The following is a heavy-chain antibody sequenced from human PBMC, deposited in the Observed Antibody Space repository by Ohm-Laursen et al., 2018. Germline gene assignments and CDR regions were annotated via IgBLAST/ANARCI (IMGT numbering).Heavy chain of an antibody. D-gene: IGHD3-10*01. Sequence: GSLRLSCAASGFTFSDYYMSWIRQAPGKGLEWVSYISSSGDTIYNADSVKGRFTISRDNAKNSLYLQINSLRVEDTAVYYCAREDPTGCLDVWGQGTAVTVSS. CDR3: AREDPTGCLDV. CDR2: ISSSGDTI. CDR1: GFTFSDYY. J-gene: IGHJ6*02. V-gene: IGHV3-11*01.